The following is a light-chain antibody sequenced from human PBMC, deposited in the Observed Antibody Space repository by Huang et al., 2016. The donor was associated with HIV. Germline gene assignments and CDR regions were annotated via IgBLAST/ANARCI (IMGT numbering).Light chain of an antibody. CDR1: QRVSSN. CDR3: QQFHNWPLT. CDR2: GAS. Sequence: EIVMTQSPATLSVSPGDRATLACRASQRVSSNLAWYQQKPGQAPRLLIYGASTRATGIPARFSGSGSGTEFTLTISSLQSEDFAVYYCQQFHNWPLTFGQGSKLEIK. J-gene: IGKJ2*01. V-gene: IGKV3-15*01.